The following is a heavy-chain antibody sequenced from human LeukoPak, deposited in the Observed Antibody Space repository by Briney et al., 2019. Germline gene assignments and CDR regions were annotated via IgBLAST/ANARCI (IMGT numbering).Heavy chain of an antibody. Sequence: PSETLTLTCTVSGGSISSSSYYWGWIRQPPGKGLEWIGSIYYSGSTYYNPSLKSRVTISVDTSKNQFSLKLSSVTAADTAVYYCARNRAPAAMPFDPWGQGTLVTVSS. CDR1: GGSISSSSYY. CDR3: ARNRAPAAMPFDP. CDR2: IYYSGST. V-gene: IGHV4-39*01. J-gene: IGHJ5*02. D-gene: IGHD2-2*01.